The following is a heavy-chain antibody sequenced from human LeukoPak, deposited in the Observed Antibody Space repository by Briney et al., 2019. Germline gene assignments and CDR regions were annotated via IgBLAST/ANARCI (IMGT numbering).Heavy chain of an antibody. J-gene: IGHJ6*02. Sequence: ASVKVSCKASGYTFTGYHMHWVRQAPGQGLEWMGIINPSGGSTSYAQKFQGRVTMTRDTSTSTVYMELSSLRSEDTAVYYCARRDGSSGYYSDYYYGMDVWGQGTTVTVSS. CDR2: INPSGGST. CDR3: ARRDGSSGYYSDYYYGMDV. V-gene: IGHV1-46*01. D-gene: IGHD3-22*01. CDR1: GYTFTGYH.